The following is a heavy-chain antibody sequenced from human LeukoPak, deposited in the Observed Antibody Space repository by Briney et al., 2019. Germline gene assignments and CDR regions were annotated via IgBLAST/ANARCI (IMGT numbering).Heavy chain of an antibody. CDR2: IYTSGST. CDR1: GDSISRGSYY. Sequence: SETLSLTCTVSGDSISRGSYYWSWIRQPAGKGLEWIGRIYTSGSTNYNPSLKSRVTISLDTSKNQFSLKLSSVTAADTAVYYCARSVEGYCSGGSCYSYYYYMDVWGKGTTVTVSS. J-gene: IGHJ6*03. CDR3: ARSVEGYCSGGSCYSYYYYMDV. D-gene: IGHD2-15*01. V-gene: IGHV4-61*02.